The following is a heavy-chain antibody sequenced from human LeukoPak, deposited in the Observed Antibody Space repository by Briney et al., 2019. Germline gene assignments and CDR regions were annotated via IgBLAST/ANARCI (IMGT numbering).Heavy chain of an antibody. CDR2: IYYSGST. D-gene: IGHD1-26*01. V-gene: IGHV4-39*07. Sequence: SETLSLTCTVSGGSISTSSYYWGWIRQPPGKGLEWIGSIYYSGSTYYNPSLKNRVTISLDTSKNQFSLKLSSVTAADTAVYYCTSHDSGSYYRFDYWGQGTLVTVSS. CDR3: TSHDSGSYYRFDY. CDR1: GGSISTSSYY. J-gene: IGHJ4*02.